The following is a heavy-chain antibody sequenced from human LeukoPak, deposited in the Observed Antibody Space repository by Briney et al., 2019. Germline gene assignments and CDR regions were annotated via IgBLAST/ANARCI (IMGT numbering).Heavy chain of an antibody. CDR2: ISGSGGST. V-gene: IGHV3-23*01. Sequence: PGGSLRLSCAASGFTFSSYSMNWVRQAPGKGLEWVSAISGSGGSTYYADSVKGRFTISRDNSKNTLYLQMNSLRAEDTAVYYCAKLYSSSSYFDYWGQGTLVTVSS. D-gene: IGHD6-6*01. J-gene: IGHJ4*02. CDR1: GFTFSSYS. CDR3: AKLYSSSSYFDY.